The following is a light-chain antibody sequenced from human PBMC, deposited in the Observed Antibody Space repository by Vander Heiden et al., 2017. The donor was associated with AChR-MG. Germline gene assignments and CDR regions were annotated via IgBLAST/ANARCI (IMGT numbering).Light chain of an antibody. CDR1: NF. CDR3: LQHNYYPRT. Sequence: DVQMTQSPSAMSASVGDRVTISNFLVWFQQKPGKAPKRLIYAASSLHHGVSSRFSGSRSGTEFNLTISSLQPEDYATYYCLQHNYYPRTFGQGTKVEMK. J-gene: IGKJ2*01. V-gene: IGKV1-17*03. CDR2: AAS.